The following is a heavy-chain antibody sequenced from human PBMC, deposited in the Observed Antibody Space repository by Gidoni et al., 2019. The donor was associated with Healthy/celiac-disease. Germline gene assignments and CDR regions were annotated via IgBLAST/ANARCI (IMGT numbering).Heavy chain of an antibody. CDR1: GFPFGSHA. V-gene: IGHV3-23*01. J-gene: IGHJ4*02. CDR2: ISGIGGST. Sequence: EVQLLESGGGLVQPGGSLSLSCAASGFPFGSHAIRWVRQAPGKGLEWVSAISGIGGSTYYADSVKGRFTISRDNSKNTLYLQMNSLRAEDTAVYYCAKDLDWPESPDYDSSGYPDYWGQGTLVTVSS. CDR3: AKDLDWPESPDYDSSGYPDY. D-gene: IGHD3-22*01.